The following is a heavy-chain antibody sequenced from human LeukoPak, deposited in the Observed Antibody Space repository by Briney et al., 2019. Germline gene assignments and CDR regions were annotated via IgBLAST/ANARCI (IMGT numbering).Heavy chain of an antibody. J-gene: IGHJ5*02. Sequence: GGALRLSCAASGFTFSTYAMHWVRQAPGKGLEWVTVISYDGSNKYYADSVKGRFTVSRDNSKNTLYLQMNSLGAEDTAIYYCARSPRGSAHYNWLDPWGEGTLVTVSS. CDR2: ISYDGSNK. V-gene: IGHV3-30-3*01. D-gene: IGHD2-15*01. CDR3: ARSPRGSAHYNWLDP. CDR1: GFTFSTYA.